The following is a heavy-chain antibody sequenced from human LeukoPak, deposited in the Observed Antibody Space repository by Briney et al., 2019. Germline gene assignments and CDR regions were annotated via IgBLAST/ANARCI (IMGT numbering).Heavy chain of an antibody. J-gene: IGHJ4*02. CDR2: IYSGGST. D-gene: IGHD1-26*01. V-gene: IGHV3-53*01. CDR1: GFTVSSNY. CDR3: ARCSTVRSYYFDY. Sequence: GGSLRLSCAASGFTVSSNYMSWVRQAPGKGLEWVSVIYSGGSTYYTDSVKGRFTISRDNSKNTLYLQMNSLRAGDTAVYYCARCSTVRSYYFDYWGQGTLVTVSS.